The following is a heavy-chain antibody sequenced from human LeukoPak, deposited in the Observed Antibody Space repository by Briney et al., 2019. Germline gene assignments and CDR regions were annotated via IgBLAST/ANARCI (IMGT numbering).Heavy chain of an antibody. CDR2: IWYDGSNK. CDR1: GFTFSSYG. V-gene: IGHV3-33*01. CDR3: ARDAPPHYYGSGSYRLPXNWFDP. J-gene: IGHJ5*02. D-gene: IGHD3-10*01. Sequence: GGSLRLSCAASGFTFSSYGMHWVRQAPGKGLEWVAVIWYDGSNKYYADSVKGRFTISRDNSKNTLYLQMNSLRAEDTAVYYCARDAPPHYYGSGSYRLPXNWFDPWGQGTLVTVSS.